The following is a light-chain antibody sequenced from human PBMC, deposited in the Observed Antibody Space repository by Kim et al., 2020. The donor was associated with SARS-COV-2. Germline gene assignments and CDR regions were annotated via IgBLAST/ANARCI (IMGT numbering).Light chain of an antibody. V-gene: IGLV2-14*04. CDR1: SSDIGAYNY. CDR2: DVG. J-gene: IGLJ3*02. CDR3: KSYTTSSTLV. Sequence: GQSYSITCTGTSSDIGAYNYVSWYQQHPGKAPKLLIYDVGKRPSGVSDRFSGSKSGNTASLTISGLQAEDEADYYCKSYTTSSTLVFGGGTQLTVL.